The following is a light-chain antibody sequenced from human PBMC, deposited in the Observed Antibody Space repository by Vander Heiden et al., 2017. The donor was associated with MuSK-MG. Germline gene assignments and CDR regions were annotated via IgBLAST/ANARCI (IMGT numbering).Light chain of an antibody. CDR2: LEGSGSY. V-gene: IGLV4-60*03. Sequence: PVLTQSSSASPSLPSPVNLPCTLSRGHSSCIIGWHQQQPGKAPRYLMKLEGSGSYNKGSGVPDRFSGSSSGADRYLTISNLQSEDEADYYCETGDSNSLVFGGGTKLTVL. CDR3: ETGDSNSLV. CDR1: RGHSSCI. J-gene: IGLJ2*01.